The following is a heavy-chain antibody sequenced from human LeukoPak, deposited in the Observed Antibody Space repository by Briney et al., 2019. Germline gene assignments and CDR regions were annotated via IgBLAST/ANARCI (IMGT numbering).Heavy chain of an antibody. V-gene: IGHV1-24*01. CDR1: GYTLTELS. J-gene: IGHJ6*02. CDR2: FDPEDGET. D-gene: IGHD6-13*01. Sequence: ASVKVSCKVSGYTLTELSMHWVRQAPGKGLEWMGGFDPEDGETIYAQKFQGRVTMTEDTSTDTAYTELSSLRSEDTAVYYCATAYSSRDYYGMDVWGQGTTVTVSS. CDR3: ATAYSSRDYYGMDV.